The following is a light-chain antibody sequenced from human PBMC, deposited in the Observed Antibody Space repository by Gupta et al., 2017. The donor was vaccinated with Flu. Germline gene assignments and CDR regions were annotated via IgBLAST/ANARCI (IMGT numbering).Light chain of an antibody. V-gene: IGKV1-39*01. J-gene: IGKJ2*01. CDR1: QTISIY. CDR2: AAS. CDR3: QQSDSTMYT. Sequence: DIQMTQSPSSLSASVGDRVTITCRASQTISIYLNWYQQKPGKAPKFLIYAASSLQSGVPSRFSGSGSGTDFTLTISKLQPEDIATYYCQQSDSTMYTFGQGTKLEIK.